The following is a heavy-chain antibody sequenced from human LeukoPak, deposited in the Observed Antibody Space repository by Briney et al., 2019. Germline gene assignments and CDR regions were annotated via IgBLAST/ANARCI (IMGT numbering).Heavy chain of an antibody. CDR1: GYTFTSYG. V-gene: IGHV1-18*01. CDR3: TTARITMIVVALDY. CDR2: ISAYNGNT. D-gene: IGHD3-22*01. Sequence: ASVKVSCKASGYTFTSYGISWVRQAPGQGLEWMGWISAYNGNTNYAQKLQGRVTMTTDTSTSTAYMELRSLRSDDTAVYYCTTARITMIVVALDYWGQGTLVTVSS. J-gene: IGHJ4*02.